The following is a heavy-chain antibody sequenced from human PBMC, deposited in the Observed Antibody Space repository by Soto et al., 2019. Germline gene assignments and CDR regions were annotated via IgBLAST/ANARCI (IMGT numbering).Heavy chain of an antibody. CDR1: GFTFSSYG. J-gene: IGHJ3*02. D-gene: IGHD6-19*01. CDR2: ISYDGSNK. V-gene: IGHV3-30*18. CDR3: AKDRGSGWYLGAFDI. Sequence: QVQLVESGGGVVQPGRSLRLSCAASGFTFSSYGMHWVRQAPGKGLEWVAVISYDGSNKYYADSVKGRFTISRDNSKNTLELQMNGLRAEGTAVYYCAKDRGSGWYLGAFDIGGQGTMVTVSS.